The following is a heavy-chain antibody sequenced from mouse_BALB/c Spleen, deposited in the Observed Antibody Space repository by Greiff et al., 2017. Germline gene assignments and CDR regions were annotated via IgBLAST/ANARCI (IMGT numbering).Heavy chain of an antibody. V-gene: IGHV5-17*02. J-gene: IGHJ1*01. Sequence: EVMLVESGGGLVQPGGSRKLSCAASGFTFSSSGMHWVRQAPEKGLEWVAYISSGSSTIYYADTVKGRFTISRDNPKNTLFLQMTSLRSEDTAMYYCARDYYGYDGYWYFDVWGAGTTVTVSS. CDR2: ISSGSSTI. CDR1: GFTFSSSG. D-gene: IGHD2-2*01. CDR3: ARDYYGYDGYWYFDV.